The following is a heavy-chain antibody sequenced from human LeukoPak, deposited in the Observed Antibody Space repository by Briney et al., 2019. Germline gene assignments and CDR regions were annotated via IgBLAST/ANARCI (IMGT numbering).Heavy chain of an antibody. Sequence: PGGSLRLSCAASGFTFSSYSMNWVRQAPGKGLEWVSSISSSSSTIYYADSVKGRFTISRDNAKNSLYLQMNSLRAEDTAVYYCARGVGYYYDSSGYSEVPWGQGTLVTVSS. V-gene: IGHV3-48*01. CDR2: ISSSSSTI. CDR1: GFTFSSYS. J-gene: IGHJ5*02. CDR3: ARGVGYYYDSSGYSEVP. D-gene: IGHD3-22*01.